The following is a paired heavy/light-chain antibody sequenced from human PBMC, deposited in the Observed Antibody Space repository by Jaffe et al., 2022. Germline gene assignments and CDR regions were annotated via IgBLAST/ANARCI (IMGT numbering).Heavy chain of an antibody. CDR3: ARGQMYYYDSSGYYGYFDY. J-gene: IGHJ4*02. D-gene: IGHD3-22*01. CDR2: IYTSGST. V-gene: IGHV4-61*02. Sequence: QVQLQESGPGLVKPSQTLSLTCTVSGGSISSGSYYWSWIRQPAGKGLEWIGRIYTSGSTNYNPSLKSRVTISVDTSKNQFSLKLSSVTAADTAVYYCARGQMYYYDSSGYYGYFDYWGQGTLVTVSS. CDR1: GGSISSGSYY.
Light chain of an antibody. CDR2: AAS. V-gene: IGKV1-39*01. Sequence: DIQMTQSPSSLSASVGDRVTITCRASQSISSYLNWYQQKPGKAPKLLIYAASSLQSGVPSRFSGSGSGTDFTLTISSLQPEDFATYYCQQSYSTPPWTFGQGTKLEIK. CDR3: QQSYSTPPWT. J-gene: IGKJ2*01. CDR1: QSISSY.